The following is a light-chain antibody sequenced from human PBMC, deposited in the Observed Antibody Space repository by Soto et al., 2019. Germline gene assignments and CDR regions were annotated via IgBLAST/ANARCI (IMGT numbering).Light chain of an antibody. CDR1: SSNIGSNT. V-gene: IGLV1-44*01. J-gene: IGLJ2*01. CDR2: SNN. CDR3: AASDDSLNGVV. Sequence: SVLTQPPSASGTPGQRVTISCSGSSSNIGSNTVSWYQQLPGTSPQLLIYSNNQRPSGVPDRFSGSKSGTSASLAISGLQSEDEADYYCAASDDSLNGVVFGGGTKLTVL.